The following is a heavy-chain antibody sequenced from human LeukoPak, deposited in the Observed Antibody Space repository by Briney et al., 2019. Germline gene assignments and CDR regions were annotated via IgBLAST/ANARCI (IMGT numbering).Heavy chain of an antibody. Sequence: PGRSLRLSCTASGFTFGDYAMSWVRQAPGEGLEWVGFIRSKAFGGTPEYAASVKGRFTISRDDSKRIAYLQMNSLKIEDTAVYYCPRDTPPPYVGVRGVLPSFDYWGQGTLVTVSS. J-gene: IGHJ4*02. CDR3: PRDTPPPYVGVRGVLPSFDY. CDR2: IRSKAFGGTP. CDR1: GFTFGDYA. V-gene: IGHV3-49*04. D-gene: IGHD3-10*01.